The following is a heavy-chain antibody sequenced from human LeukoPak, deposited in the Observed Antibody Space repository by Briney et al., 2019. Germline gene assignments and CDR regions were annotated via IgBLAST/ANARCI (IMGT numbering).Heavy chain of an antibody. CDR2: ISSSSSYI. V-gene: IGHV3-21*01. Sequence: GGSLRLSCAASEFTFSSYNMNWVRQAPGKGLEWVSSISSSSSYIYYADSVKGRFTISRDNAKNSLYLQMNSLRAEDTAVYYCAREQHDYGDYEGYWGQGTLVTVSS. J-gene: IGHJ4*02. CDR3: AREQHDYGDYEGY. D-gene: IGHD4-17*01. CDR1: EFTFSSYN.